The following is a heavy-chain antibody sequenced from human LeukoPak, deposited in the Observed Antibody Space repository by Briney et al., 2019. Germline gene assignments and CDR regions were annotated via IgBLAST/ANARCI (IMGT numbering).Heavy chain of an antibody. J-gene: IGHJ4*02. D-gene: IGHD6-13*01. V-gene: IGHV3-30*02. CDR1: GFTFSSYG. CDR2: IRYDGSNK. CDR3: AKGLAAAEGDYYFDY. Sequence: SGGSLRLSCAASGFTFSSYGMHWVRQAPGKGLEWVAFIRYDGSNKYYADSVKGRFTISRDNSKNTLYLQMNSLRAEDTAVYYCAKGLAAAEGDYYFDYWGQGTLVTVSS.